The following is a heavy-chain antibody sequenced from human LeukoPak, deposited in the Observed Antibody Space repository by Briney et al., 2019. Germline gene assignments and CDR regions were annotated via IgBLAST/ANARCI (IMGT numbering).Heavy chain of an antibody. CDR3: ASYGRYYYDSSGYLEY. Sequence: GRSLRLSCAASGFTFSSYAMHWVRQAPGKGLEWVAVISYDGSNKYYADSVKGRFTISRGNSKNTLYLQMNSLRAEDTAVYYCASYGRYYYDSSGYLEYWGQGTLVTVSS. CDR1: GFTFSSYA. J-gene: IGHJ4*02. V-gene: IGHV3-30-3*01. D-gene: IGHD3-22*01. CDR2: ISYDGSNK.